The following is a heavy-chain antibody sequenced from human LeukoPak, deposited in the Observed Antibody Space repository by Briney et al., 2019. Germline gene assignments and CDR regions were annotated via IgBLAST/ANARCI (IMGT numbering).Heavy chain of an antibody. CDR1: GGSISSATYY. CDR2: IYHSGST. D-gene: IGHD3-22*01. V-gene: IGHV4-61*10. J-gene: IGHJ3*02. Sequence: SETLSLTCTVSGGSISSATYYWSWIRQPAGKGLEWIGEIYHSGSTNYNPSLKSRVTISVDTSKNQFSLKLSSVTAADTAVYYCARDYVNYYDSSGYYDAFDIWGQGTMVTVSS. CDR3: ARDYVNYYDSSGYYDAFDI.